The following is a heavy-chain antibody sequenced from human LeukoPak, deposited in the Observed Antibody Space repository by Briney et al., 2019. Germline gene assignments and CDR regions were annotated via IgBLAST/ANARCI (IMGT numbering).Heavy chain of an antibody. CDR3: ARGGVAAADFDY. CDR2: MNPNSGNT. D-gene: IGHD2-15*01. V-gene: IGHV1-8*02. CDR1: GGTFSSYA. J-gene: IGHJ4*02. Sequence: ASVKVSCKASGGTFSSYAISWVRQAPGQGLEWMGWMNPNSGNTGYAQKFQGRVTMTRNTSISTAYMELSSLRSEDTAVYYCARGGVAAADFDYWGQGTLVTVSS.